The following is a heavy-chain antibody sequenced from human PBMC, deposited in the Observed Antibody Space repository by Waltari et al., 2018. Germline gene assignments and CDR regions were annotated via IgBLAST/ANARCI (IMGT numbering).Heavy chain of an antibody. CDR3: AKNRFLDDNHYIDV. D-gene: IGHD3-3*01. CDR1: GYIFTDHY. V-gene: IGHV1-2*02. Sequence: QAQLVQSGAEVKRVGASVKVSCKTSGYIFTDHYRHWVRQAPGQGLDWMGSIDTNSGGTRLAQKFQGRVSMSSDTSITTVYMELRTLTSDDTAIYYCAKNRFLDDNHYIDVWGKGTTVTVSS. J-gene: IGHJ6*03. CDR2: IDTNSGGT.